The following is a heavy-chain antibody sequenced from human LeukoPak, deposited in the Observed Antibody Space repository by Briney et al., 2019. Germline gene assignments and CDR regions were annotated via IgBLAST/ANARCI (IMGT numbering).Heavy chain of an antibody. J-gene: IGHJ3*02. CDR3: AKDRNPCSSTSCYTGGAFDI. D-gene: IGHD2-2*02. CDR2: ISGSGGST. Sequence: GGSLRLSCAASGFTFTSYAMSWVRQAPGKGLEWVSAISGSGGSTYYADSVKGRFTISRDNSKNTLYLQMNSLRAEDTAVYYCAKDRNPCSSTSCYTGGAFDIWGQGTMVTVSS. V-gene: IGHV3-23*01. CDR1: GFTFTSYA.